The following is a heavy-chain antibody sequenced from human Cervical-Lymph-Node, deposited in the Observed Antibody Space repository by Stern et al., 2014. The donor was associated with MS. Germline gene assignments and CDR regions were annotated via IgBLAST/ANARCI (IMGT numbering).Heavy chain of an antibody. CDR3: ARQTTAWASDV. CDR2: INPGDAET. J-gene: IGHJ4*02. D-gene: IGHD1-14*01. V-gene: IGHV5-51*01. Sequence: EVQLVQSGAELIRPGESVKISCKGSGYTFSIYWIAWVRQMPGKGLEWMGIINPGDAETRYSPTFQGQVTMSADKSTSTAYLQWSSLNASDTAMYFCARQTTAWASDVWGQGTLVTVSS. CDR1: GYTFSIYW.